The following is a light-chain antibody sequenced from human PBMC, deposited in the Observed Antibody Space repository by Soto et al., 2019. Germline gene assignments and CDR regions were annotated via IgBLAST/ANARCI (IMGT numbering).Light chain of an antibody. CDR2: GAS. CDR1: QSVGSSC. J-gene: IGKJ4*01. Sequence: ENVLRQSPGTLSLSPGKRATLSCRASQSVGSSCLAWYQQKPGQAPRLLIYGASNRATGIPDRFSGSGSGTEFTLTISRLAPEDFAMFYCQQYGNSPLTFGGGTKVGIK. V-gene: IGKV3-20*01. CDR3: QQYGNSPLT.